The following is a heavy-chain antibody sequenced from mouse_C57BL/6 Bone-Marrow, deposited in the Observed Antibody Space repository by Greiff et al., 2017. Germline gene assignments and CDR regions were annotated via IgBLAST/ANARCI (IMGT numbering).Heavy chain of an antibody. CDR2: IYPGDGDT. J-gene: IGHJ4*01. Sequence: ESGPELVKPGASVKISCKASGYAFSSSWMNWVKQRPGKGLEWIGRIYPGDGDTNYNGKFKGKATLTADKSSSTAYMQLSSLTSEDSAVYFCAREGYHYAMDYWGQGTSVTVSS. CDR3: AREGYHYAMDY. CDR1: GYAFSSSW. D-gene: IGHD2-2*01. V-gene: IGHV1-82*01.